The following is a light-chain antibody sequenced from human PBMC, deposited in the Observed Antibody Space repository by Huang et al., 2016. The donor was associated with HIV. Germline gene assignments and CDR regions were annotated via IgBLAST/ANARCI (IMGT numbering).Light chain of an antibody. Sequence: VLTQSPGTLSLSPGERATLSCRASQSVSSTYLAWYQQKPGQAPRLLIDGASTRASGIPDRCSGSGSGTDFTLTISRLEPEDFAVYYCQHHDSSPWTFGQGTKVEIK. CDR2: GAS. V-gene: IGKV3-20*01. J-gene: IGKJ1*01. CDR3: QHHDSSPWT. CDR1: QSVSSTY.